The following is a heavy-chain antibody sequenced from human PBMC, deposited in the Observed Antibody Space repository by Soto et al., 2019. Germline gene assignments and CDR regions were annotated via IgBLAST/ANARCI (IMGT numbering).Heavy chain of an antibody. V-gene: IGHV4-59*01. J-gene: IGHJ6*02. Sequence: SETLSLTCTVSGGPISSYYWSWIRQPPGKGLEWIGYIYYSGSTNYNPSLKSRVTISVDTSKNQFSLKLSSVTAADTAVYYCASSSGDYYYYRMDVWGQGTTVTVSS. D-gene: IGHD3-22*01. CDR2: IYYSGST. CDR3: ASSSGDYYYYRMDV. CDR1: GGPISSYY.